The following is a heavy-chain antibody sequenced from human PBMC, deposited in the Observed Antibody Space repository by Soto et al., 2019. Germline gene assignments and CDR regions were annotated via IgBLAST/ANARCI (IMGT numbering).Heavy chain of an antibody. Sequence: EASVKVSCKVSGYTLTELSMHWVRQAPGKGLEWMGGFDPEDGETIYAQKFQGRVTMTEDTSADTAYMELSSLRSEDTAVYYCATYRDFWSGQRWFDPWGQGTLVTVSS. CDR3: ATYRDFWSGQRWFDP. V-gene: IGHV1-24*01. D-gene: IGHD3-3*01. CDR1: GYTLTELS. CDR2: FDPEDGET. J-gene: IGHJ5*02.